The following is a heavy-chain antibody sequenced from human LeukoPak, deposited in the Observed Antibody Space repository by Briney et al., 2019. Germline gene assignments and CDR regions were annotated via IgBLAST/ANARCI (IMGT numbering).Heavy chain of an antibody. Sequence: GGSLSLSCEASEFTFSSYWMHWVRQAPGKGLVWVSRINSDGRTTIYADSVKGRFTISRDNAKNTLYLQMNSLRAEDTAVYYCAREGYYDSSGYSIRFSYWGQGTLVTVSS. J-gene: IGHJ4*02. V-gene: IGHV3-74*01. D-gene: IGHD3-22*01. CDR3: AREGYYDSSGYSIRFSY. CDR1: EFTFSSYW. CDR2: INSDGRTT.